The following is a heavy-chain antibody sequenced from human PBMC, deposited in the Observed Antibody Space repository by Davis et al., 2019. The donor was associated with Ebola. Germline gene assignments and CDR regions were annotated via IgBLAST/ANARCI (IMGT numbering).Heavy chain of an antibody. CDR1: GYTFTGYY. D-gene: IGHD3-9*01. V-gene: IGHV1-2*02. CDR2: INPNSGGT. CDR3: ANPYYDILTGNWFDP. J-gene: IGHJ5*02. Sequence: ASVKVSCKASGYTFTGYYMHWVRQAPGQGLEWMGWINPNSGGTNYAQKFQGRVTMTRDTSISTAYMELSRLRSDDTAVYYCANPYYDILTGNWFDPWGQGTLVTVSS.